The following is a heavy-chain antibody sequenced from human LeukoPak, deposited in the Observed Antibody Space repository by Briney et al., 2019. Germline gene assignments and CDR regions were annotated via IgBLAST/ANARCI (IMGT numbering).Heavy chain of an antibody. J-gene: IGHJ6*03. Sequence: SETLSLTCTVSGGSISSYYWSWIRQPPGKGLEWIGYIYYSGSTNYNPSLKSRVTISVDTSKNQFSLKLSSVTAADTAVYYCARGTSGYSYGYYYYYYMDVWGKGTTVTISS. CDR2: IYYSGST. D-gene: IGHD5-18*01. CDR3: ARGTSGYSYGYYYYYYMDV. V-gene: IGHV4-59*01. CDR1: GGSISSYY.